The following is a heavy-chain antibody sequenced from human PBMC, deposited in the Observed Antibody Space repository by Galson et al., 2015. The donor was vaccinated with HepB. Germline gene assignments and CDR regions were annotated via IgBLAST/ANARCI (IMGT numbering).Heavy chain of an antibody. CDR2: TYYRSKWYN. CDR1: GDSVSSNSAA. Sequence: CAISGDSVSSNSAAWNWIRQSPSRGLEWLRRTYYRSKWYNDYAVSVKSRITINPDTSKNQFSLQLNSVTPEDTAVYYCARGRYCSGGSCYSDYYYGMDVWGQGTTVTVSS. D-gene: IGHD2-15*01. CDR3: ARGRYCSGGSCYSDYYYGMDV. J-gene: IGHJ6*02. V-gene: IGHV6-1*01.